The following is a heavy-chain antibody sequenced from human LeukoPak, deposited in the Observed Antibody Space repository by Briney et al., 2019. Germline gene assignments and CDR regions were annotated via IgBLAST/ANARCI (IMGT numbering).Heavy chain of an antibody. V-gene: IGHV3-15*01. CDR2: IKSKTDGGTT. CDR1: GFTFSSAW. CDR3: TTDWWATIFGVAY. J-gene: IGHJ4*02. D-gene: IGHD3-3*01. Sequence: GGSLRLSCAASGFTFSSAWMSWVRQAPGKGLEWVGRIKSKTDGGTTDYAAPVKGRFTISRDDSKNTLYLQMNSLKTEDTAVYYCTTDWWATIFGVAYWGQGTLVTVSS.